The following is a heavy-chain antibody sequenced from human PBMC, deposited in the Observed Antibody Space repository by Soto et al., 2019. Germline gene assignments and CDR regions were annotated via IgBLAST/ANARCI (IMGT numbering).Heavy chain of an antibody. D-gene: IGHD2-21*02. Sequence: QVQLQESGPGLVKPSETLSLTCTVSGCSISRYYWSWIRQPPGKGLEWIGYMYNTGSTVYNPPFKSRVTISVDTSKNQFSLKLNSVTAADTAVYYCARDLWGYCGTDCYPLDVWGQGTTVTVSS. CDR1: GCSISRYY. CDR3: ARDLWGYCGTDCYPLDV. J-gene: IGHJ6*02. CDR2: MYNTGST. V-gene: IGHV4-59*01.